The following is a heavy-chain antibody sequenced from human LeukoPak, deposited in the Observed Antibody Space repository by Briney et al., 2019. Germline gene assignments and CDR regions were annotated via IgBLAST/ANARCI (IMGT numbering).Heavy chain of an antibody. V-gene: IGHV3-30*18. J-gene: IGHJ4*02. CDR2: ISYDGSNK. D-gene: IGHD6-19*01. CDR1: GFTFSSYG. Sequence: GRSLRLSCAASGFTFSSYGMHWVRQAPGKGLEWVAVISYDGSNKYYADSVKGRSTISRDNSKNTLYLQMNSLRAEDTAVYYCAKDRIAVAGTFDYWGQGTLVTVSS. CDR3: AKDRIAVAGTFDY.